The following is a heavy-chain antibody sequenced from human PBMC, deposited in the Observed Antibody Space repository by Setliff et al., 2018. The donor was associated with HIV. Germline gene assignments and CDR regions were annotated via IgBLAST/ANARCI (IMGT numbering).Heavy chain of an antibody. CDR1: GFTFSSYS. J-gene: IGHJ4*02. CDR2: MSTGGGIK. V-gene: IGHV3-33*08. D-gene: IGHD6-6*01. Sequence: LSCAGSGFTFSSYSLNWVRQAPGKGLEWVAVMSTGGGIKICADSVKGRFTISRDNSKNTLNLQMNSLRAEDTAVYYCASGYSSSSPRRDYWGQGTLVTVSS. CDR3: ASGYSSSSPRRDY.